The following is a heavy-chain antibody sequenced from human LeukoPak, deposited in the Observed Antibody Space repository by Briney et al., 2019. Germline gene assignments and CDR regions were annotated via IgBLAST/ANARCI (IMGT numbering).Heavy chain of an antibody. V-gene: IGHV3-48*02. CDR3: ARDWEMATIAAAALVY. J-gene: IGHJ4*02. CDR2: INSGSSVK. D-gene: IGHD6-13*01. CDR1: GFTFTSFS. Sequence: GGSLRLSCAASGFTFTSFSMNWVRQAPGKGLEWVSYINSGSSVKNYAGSVKGRFTISRDNAKNSLYLQMNSLREEDTAVYYCARDWEMATIAAAALVYWGRGTRVTVSS.